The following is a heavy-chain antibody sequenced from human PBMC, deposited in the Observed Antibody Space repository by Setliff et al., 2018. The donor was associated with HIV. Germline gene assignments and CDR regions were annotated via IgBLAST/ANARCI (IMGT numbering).Heavy chain of an antibody. V-gene: IGHV4-59*08. CDR3: AMLDTSDYFRNNWFDS. CDR2: INYSGST. J-gene: IGHJ5*01. D-gene: IGHD3-22*01. Sequence: SETLSLTCTVSGGSISSYYWSWIRQPPGKGLEWIGYINYSGSTNYNPSLQSRVTISVDTSKNQFSLKLSSVTAADTAVYYCAMLDTSDYFRNNWFDSWGQGTLVTVSS. CDR1: GGSISSYY.